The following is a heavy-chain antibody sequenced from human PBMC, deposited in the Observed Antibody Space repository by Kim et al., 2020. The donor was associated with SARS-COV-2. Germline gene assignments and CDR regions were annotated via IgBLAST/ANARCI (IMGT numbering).Heavy chain of an antibody. J-gene: IGHJ6*02. CDR2: IYYSGST. D-gene: IGHD3-3*01. Sequence: SETLSLTCTVSGGSISSYYWSWIRQPPGKGLEWIGYIYYSGSTNYNPSLKSRVTISVDTSKNQFSLKLSSVTAADTAVYYCARVGYDFWSGHSGMDGWG. CDR3: ARVGYDFWSGHSGMDG. CDR1: GGSISSYY. V-gene: IGHV4-59*01.